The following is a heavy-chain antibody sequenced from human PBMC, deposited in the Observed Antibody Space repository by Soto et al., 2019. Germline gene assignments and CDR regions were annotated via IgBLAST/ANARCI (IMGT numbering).Heavy chain of an antibody. CDR2: IKSKTDGGTT. V-gene: IGHV3-15*01. Sequence: AGGSLRLSCAASGFTFNNAWMTWVRQAPGKGLEWVGRIKSKTDGGTTDYAAPVKGRFTISRDDSKNTVYLQMNSLKTEDTAVYYCTTAIVVPRFDPWGQGILVTVSS. CDR3: TTAIVVPRFDP. J-gene: IGHJ5*02. CDR1: GFTFNNAW. D-gene: IGHD2-2*01.